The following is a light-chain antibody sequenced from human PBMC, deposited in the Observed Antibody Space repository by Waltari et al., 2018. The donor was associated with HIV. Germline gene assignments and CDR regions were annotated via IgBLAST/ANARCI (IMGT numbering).Light chain of an antibody. CDR3: AAWDDSLNGWV. J-gene: IGLJ3*02. V-gene: IGLV1-44*01. CDR2: SVY. CDR1: SSTIGSNI. Sequence: QSVLTQPPSASGTPGQRVTISCSGGSSTIGSNIVNWYNKLPGTAPKLVFYSVYQRPVGVPYRFSASKSGASAALAISGLQSEDEADYDCAAWDDSLNGWVFGGGTQLTVL.